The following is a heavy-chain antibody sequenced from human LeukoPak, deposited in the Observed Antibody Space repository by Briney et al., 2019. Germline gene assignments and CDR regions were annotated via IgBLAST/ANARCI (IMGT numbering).Heavy chain of an antibody. D-gene: IGHD3-9*01. CDR2: ISGSGGST. Sequence: LPGGSLRLSCAASGFTFSSYAMSWVRQAPGKGLEWVSAISGSGGSTYYADSVKGRFTISRDHSKNTLYLQMNSLRAEDTAVYYCAKVRFENYDILTGYYTREYYFDYWGQGTLVTVSS. V-gene: IGHV3-23*01. CDR3: AKVRFENYDILTGYYTREYYFDY. CDR1: GFTFSSYA. J-gene: IGHJ4*02.